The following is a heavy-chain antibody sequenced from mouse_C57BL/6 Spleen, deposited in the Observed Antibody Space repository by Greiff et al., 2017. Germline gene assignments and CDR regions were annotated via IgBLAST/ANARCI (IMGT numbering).Heavy chain of an antibody. CDR3: AREDYGSSYCFDY. J-gene: IGHJ2*01. V-gene: IGHV3-6*01. CDR2: ISYDGSN. Sequence: VQLKESGPGLVKPSQSLSLTCSVTGYSITSGYYWNWIRQFPGNKLEWMGYISYDGSNNYNPSLKNRISITRDTSKNQLFLKLNSVTTEDTATYYCAREDYGSSYCFDYWGQGTTLTVSS. D-gene: IGHD1-1*01. CDR1: GYSITSGYY.